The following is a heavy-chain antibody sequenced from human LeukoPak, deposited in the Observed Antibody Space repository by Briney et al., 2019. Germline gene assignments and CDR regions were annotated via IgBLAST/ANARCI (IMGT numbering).Heavy chain of an antibody. Sequence: GESLKISCKGSGYSFTSYWIGWVRQMPGKGLEWMGIIYPGDSDTRYSPSFQGQVTISADKSISTAYLQWSSLKASDTDMYYCARRGCSSTSCYSTEDAFDIWGQGTMVTVSS. CDR1: GYSFTSYW. V-gene: IGHV5-51*01. J-gene: IGHJ3*02. CDR2: IYPGDSDT. CDR3: ARRGCSSTSCYSTEDAFDI. D-gene: IGHD2-2*01.